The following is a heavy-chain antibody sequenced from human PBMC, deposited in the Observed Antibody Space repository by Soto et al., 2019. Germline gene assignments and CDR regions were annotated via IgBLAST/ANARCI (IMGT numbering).Heavy chain of an antibody. D-gene: IGHD3-3*01. J-gene: IGHJ6*02. CDR3: ARGIKYYDFWSGYLDYYYYGMDV. Sequence: ASVKVSCKASGYTFTSYYMHWVRQAPGQGLEWMGIINPNGGSTSYAQKFQGRVTMTRDTSTSTVYMELSSLRSEDTAVYYCARGIKYYDFWSGYLDYYYYGMDVWGQGTTVTVSS. CDR1: GYTFTSYY. CDR2: INPNGGST. V-gene: IGHV1-46*01.